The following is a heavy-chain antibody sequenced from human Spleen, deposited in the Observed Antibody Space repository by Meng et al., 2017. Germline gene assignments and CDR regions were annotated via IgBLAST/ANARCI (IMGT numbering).Heavy chain of an antibody. J-gene: IGHJ4*02. V-gene: IGHV4-34*01. CDR3: ARGPTTMAHDFDY. D-gene: IGHD4-11*01. CDR2: INHSGST. CDR1: CGSFSDYY. Sequence: QGELQQWGEGLLKPSGTLSLTCFVSCGSFSDYYWSWIRQPPGKGLEWIGEINHSGSTNYNPSLESRATISVDTSQNNLSLKLSSVTAADSAVYYCARGPTTMAHDFDYWGQGTLVTVSS.